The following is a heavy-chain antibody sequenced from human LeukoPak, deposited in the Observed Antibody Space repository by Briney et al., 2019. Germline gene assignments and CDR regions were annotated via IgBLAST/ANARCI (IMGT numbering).Heavy chain of an antibody. Sequence: PSETLSLTCTGSGGSLSSYYWSWIRQPPGKGLEGIGYIYYSGSTNYNPSLKSRVTISVDTSKNQFSLKLSSVTAADTAVYYCARDKVRFDYWGQGTLVTVSS. CDR2: IYYSGST. D-gene: IGHD3-10*01. J-gene: IGHJ4*02. V-gene: IGHV4-59*01. CDR3: ARDKVRFDY. CDR1: GGSLSSYY.